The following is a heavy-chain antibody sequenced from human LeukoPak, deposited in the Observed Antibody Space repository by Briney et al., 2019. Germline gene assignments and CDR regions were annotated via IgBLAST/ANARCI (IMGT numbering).Heavy chain of an antibody. CDR2: IYYSGST. CDR3: ATGTGHYYYYYYMDV. V-gene: IGHV4-39*01. J-gene: IGHJ6*03. CDR1: GGSISSSKYY. D-gene: IGHD1-1*01. Sequence: SETLSLTCTVSGGSISSSKYYWGWIRQPPGKGLEWIGSIYYSGSTYYNPSLKSRVTISVDTSKNQFSLKLSSVTAADTAIYYCATGTGHYYYYYYMDVWGKGTTVAVSS.